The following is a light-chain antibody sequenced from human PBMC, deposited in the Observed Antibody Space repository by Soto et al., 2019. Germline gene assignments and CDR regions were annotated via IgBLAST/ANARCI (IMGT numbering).Light chain of an antibody. CDR2: GAW. CDR3: QQYNDWRT. J-gene: IGKJ2*01. Sequence: EIVMTQSPDTLSVSPGERATLSCRASQSVGSNLAWYQQKPGQAPRLLIFGAWNRATDIPARFSGSGSGTEFTLTISSLQSEDYTVYYCQQYNDWRTVGQGTKLEIK. V-gene: IGKV3-15*01. CDR1: QSVGSN.